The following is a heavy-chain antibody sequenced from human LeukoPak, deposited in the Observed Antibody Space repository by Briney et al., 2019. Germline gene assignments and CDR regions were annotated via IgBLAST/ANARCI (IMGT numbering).Heavy chain of an antibody. J-gene: IGHJ4*02. CDR1: GFTFSSYA. D-gene: IGHD3-22*01. CDR3: AKDQGYYDSSGYHDY. Sequence: GRSLRLSCAASGFTFSSYAMHWVRQAPGKGLEWVSGISWNSGSIGYADSVKGRFTISRDNAKNSLYLQMNSLRAEDTALYYCAKDQGYYDSSGYHDYWGQGTLVTVSS. CDR2: ISWNSGSI. V-gene: IGHV3-9*01.